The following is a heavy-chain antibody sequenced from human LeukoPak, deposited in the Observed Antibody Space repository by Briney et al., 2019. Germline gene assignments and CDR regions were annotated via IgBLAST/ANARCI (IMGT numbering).Heavy chain of an antibody. CDR1: GGTFSSYA. V-gene: IGHV1-18*01. J-gene: IGHJ4*02. CDR2: ISAYNGNT. D-gene: IGHD3-3*01. CDR3: ARVRQDFWSGYYCDY. Sequence: ASVKVSCKASGGTFSSYAISWVRQAPGQGLEWMGWISAYNGNTNYAQKLQGRVTMTTDTSTSTAYMELRSLRSDDTAVYYCARVRQDFWSGYYCDYWGQGTLVTVSS.